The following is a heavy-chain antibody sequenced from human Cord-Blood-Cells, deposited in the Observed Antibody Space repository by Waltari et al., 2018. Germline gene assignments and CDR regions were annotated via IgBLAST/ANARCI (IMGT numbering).Heavy chain of an antibody. V-gene: IGHV1-3*01. J-gene: IGHJ3*02. CDR2: INAGNGNT. CDR3: ARDGGQYCSSTSCYYDAFDI. CDR1: GYTFTSYA. Sequence: QVQLVQSGAEVKKPGASVKVSCKASGYTFTSYAMHWVRQAPGQRLEWMGWINAGNGNTKYSQKFQGRVTITRDTSASTAYMELSSLRSEDTAVYNCARDGGQYCSSTSCYYDAFDIWGQGTMVTVSS. D-gene: IGHD2-2*01.